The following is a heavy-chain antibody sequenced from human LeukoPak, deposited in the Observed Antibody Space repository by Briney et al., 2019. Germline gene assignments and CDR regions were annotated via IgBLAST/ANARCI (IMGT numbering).Heavy chain of an antibody. Sequence: PGGSLRLSCAASGFTFNNYWMHWVRQAPGKGLVWVSPINPDGTVTTYADSVKGRFTIPRDNAKNTLYLQMNSLRAEDTAVYYCAKGQELDDGVFDSWGQGTLVTVSS. CDR1: GFTFNNYW. V-gene: IGHV3-74*01. D-gene: IGHD1-1*01. CDR3: AKGQELDDGVFDS. CDR2: INPDGTVT. J-gene: IGHJ4*02.